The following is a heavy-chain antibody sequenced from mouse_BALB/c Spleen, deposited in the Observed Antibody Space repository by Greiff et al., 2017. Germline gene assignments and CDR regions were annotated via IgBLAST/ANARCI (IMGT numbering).Heavy chain of an antibody. V-gene: IGHV1S137*01. CDR1: GYTFTDYA. D-gene: IGHD2-3*01. CDR3: ARGTNGYYPLFAY. Sequence: QVQLQQSGAELVRPGVSVKISCKGSGYTFTDYAMHWVKQSHAKSLEWIGVISTYYGDASYNQKFKGKATMTVDKSSSTAYMELARLTSEDSAIYYCARGTNGYYPLFAYWGQGTLVTVSA. CDR2: ISTYYGDA. J-gene: IGHJ3*01.